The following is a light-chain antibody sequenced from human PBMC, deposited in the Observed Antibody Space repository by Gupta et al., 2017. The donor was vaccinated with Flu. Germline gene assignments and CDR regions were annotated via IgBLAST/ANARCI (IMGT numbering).Light chain of an antibody. CDR1: SAIIGMAA. CDR3: ATWEASLSGPV. V-gene: IGLV1-44*01. Sequence: TVSLTFSGGSAIIGMAAVYWYQQVPGTAPKLLSFANNQRPAGVPGRFSGTKSGTSASLAITGLQAGDEGDYYWATWEASLSGPVFGGGTKLTVL. J-gene: IGLJ3*02. CDR2: ANN.